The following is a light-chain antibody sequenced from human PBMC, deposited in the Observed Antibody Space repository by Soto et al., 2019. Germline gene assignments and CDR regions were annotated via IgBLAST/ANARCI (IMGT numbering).Light chain of an antibody. CDR1: SSDVGGYNY. CDR2: NVS. J-gene: IGLJ2*01. CDR3: SSFTSSNTLL. Sequence: QSALTQPASVSGSPGQSITISCTGTSSDVGGYNYVSWYQQHPGKAPKLIIYNVSNRPSGVSNRFSGSKSGNTASLTISGLQAEDEGDYYCSSFTSSNTLLFGGGTKLTVL. V-gene: IGLV2-14*01.